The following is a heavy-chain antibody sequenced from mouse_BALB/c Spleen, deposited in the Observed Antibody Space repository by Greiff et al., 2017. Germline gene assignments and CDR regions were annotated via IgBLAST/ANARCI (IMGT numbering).Heavy chain of an antibody. CDR1: GYTFTSYW. V-gene: IGHV1-87*01. CDR2: IYPGDGDT. Sequence: QVQLQQSGAELARPGASVKLSCKASGYTFTSYWMQWVKQRPGQGLEWIGAIYPGDGDTRYTQKFKGKATLTADKSSSTAYMQLSSLASEDSAVYYCARDSYGAWFAYWGQGTLVTVSA. D-gene: IGHD1-1*01. CDR3: ARDSYGAWFAY. J-gene: IGHJ3*01.